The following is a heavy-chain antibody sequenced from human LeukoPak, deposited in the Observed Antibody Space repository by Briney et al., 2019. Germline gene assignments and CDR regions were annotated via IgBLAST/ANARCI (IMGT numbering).Heavy chain of an antibody. CDR1: GFTFSSYG. D-gene: IGHD3-22*01. CDR3: AKDNSDYYDSSGYPDY. CDR2: ISYDGSNK. V-gene: IGHV3-30*18. Sequence: GGSLRLSCAASGFTFSSYGMHWVRQAPGKGLEWVAVISYDGSNKYYADSVKGRFTISRDNSKNTLYLQMNSLRAEDTAVYYCAKDNSDYYDSSGYPDYWGQGTLVTVSS. J-gene: IGHJ4*02.